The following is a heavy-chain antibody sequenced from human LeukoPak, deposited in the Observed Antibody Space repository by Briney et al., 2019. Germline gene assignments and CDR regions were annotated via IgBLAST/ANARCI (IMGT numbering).Heavy chain of an antibody. CDR3: TGGGHEGDIVTGFNIPVWVY. D-gene: IGHD3-9*01. V-gene: IGHV3-49*03. Sequence: PGGSLRLSCTVSGFTSNDYCMSWFRQAPGKGLEWVSFIRSNSYGGTTKYAASVKGRFSISRDDSKSIAYLQMNSLKTEDTAVYYCTGGGHEGDIVTGFNIPVWVYWGQGTLVTVSS. CDR2: IRSNSYGGTT. J-gene: IGHJ4*02. CDR1: GFTSNDYC.